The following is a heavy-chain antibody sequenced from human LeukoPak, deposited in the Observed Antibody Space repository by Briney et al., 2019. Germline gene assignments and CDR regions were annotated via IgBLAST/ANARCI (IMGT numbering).Heavy chain of an antibody. V-gene: IGHV1-8*01. CDR2: MNPNSGNT. CDR1: GYTFTSYD. J-gene: IGHJ4*02. CDR3: ARGLHYYGSGEDY. Sequence: WASVTVSCKASGYTFTSYDINWVRQATGQGLEWMGWMNPNSGNTGYAQKFQGRVSMTRNTSISTAYMELSSLRSEDTAVYYCARGLHYYGSGEDYWGQGTLVTVSS. D-gene: IGHD3-10*01.